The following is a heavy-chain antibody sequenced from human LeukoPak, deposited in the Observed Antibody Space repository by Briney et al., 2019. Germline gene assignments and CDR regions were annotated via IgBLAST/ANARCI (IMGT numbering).Heavy chain of an antibody. CDR2: IRQDGRDT. CDR1: GFTFSDFW. Sequence: GGSLRLSCVASGFTFSDFWMSWVRHSPTRGLEWVANIRQDGRDTNYVGSVMGRFTISRDNAKNSLYLQMNSLRAEDTAVYYCARERGGGGLGVVIKRSYYYMDVWGKGTTVTISS. D-gene: IGHD3-3*01. J-gene: IGHJ6*03. V-gene: IGHV3-7*01. CDR3: ARERGGGGLGVVIKRSYYYMDV.